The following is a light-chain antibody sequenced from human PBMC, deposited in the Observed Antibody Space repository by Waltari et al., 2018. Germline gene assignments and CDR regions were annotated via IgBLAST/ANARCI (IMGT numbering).Light chain of an antibody. CDR2: GKN. Sequence: SSELTQDPAVSVALGQTVGITCQGDSLRSYYVSWFHQKPGQAPALVIYGKNNRPSGIADRFSASSSGSTASLTIIGAQAEDEADYYCHSRDSSGDVLIGGGTKLTVV. CDR1: SLRSYY. CDR3: HSRDSSGDVL. V-gene: IGLV3-19*01. J-gene: IGLJ2*01.